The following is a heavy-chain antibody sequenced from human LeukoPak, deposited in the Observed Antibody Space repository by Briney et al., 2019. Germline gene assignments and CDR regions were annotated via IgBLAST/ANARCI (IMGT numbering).Heavy chain of an antibody. Sequence: GRSLRLSCAASGLSSTRYGMHWVRQAPGTGLGWVAYIQYDGSNQQYANSVKGRFSISRDSYKNTLYLQMSSLRAKDTAVYYCAKDRCSNGICCFYYYMDVWGKGTTVTISS. D-gene: IGHD2-15*01. J-gene: IGHJ6*03. CDR2: IQYDGSNQ. CDR1: GLSSTRYG. V-gene: IGHV3-30*02. CDR3: AKDRCSNGICCFYYYMDV.